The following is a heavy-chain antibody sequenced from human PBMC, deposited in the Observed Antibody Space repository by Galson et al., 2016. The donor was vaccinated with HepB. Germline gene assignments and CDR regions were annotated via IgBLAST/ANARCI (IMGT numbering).Heavy chain of an antibody. Sequence: SLRLSCAASGFTFSRAWMNWVRQAPGKGLEWVGRIKRYTDGGTAEYAAPMKGRFTFSRDESNNRLYLQMNSLKTEDTAVYYCTTSSTRGYTYGPSAYWGRGTLVAVSS. CDR1: GFTFSRAW. D-gene: IGHD5-18*01. V-gene: IGHV3-15*01. CDR3: TTSSTRGYTYGPSAY. J-gene: IGHJ4*02. CDR2: IKRYTDGGTA.